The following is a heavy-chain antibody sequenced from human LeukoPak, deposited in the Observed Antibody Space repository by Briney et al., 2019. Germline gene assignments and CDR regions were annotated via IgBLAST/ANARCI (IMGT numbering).Heavy chain of an antibody. CDR1: GGSISSSSYY. V-gene: IGHV4-39*07. CDR2: IYYSGST. CDR3: YSPQPSILRYFDWYNAFDI. J-gene: IGHJ3*02. Sequence: SETLSLTCTVSGGSISSSSYYWGWIRQPPGKGLEWIGSIYYSGSTYYNPSLKSRVTISVDTSKNQFSLKLSSVTAADTAVYYCYSPQPSILRYFDWYNAFDIWGQGTMVTVSS. D-gene: IGHD3-9*01.